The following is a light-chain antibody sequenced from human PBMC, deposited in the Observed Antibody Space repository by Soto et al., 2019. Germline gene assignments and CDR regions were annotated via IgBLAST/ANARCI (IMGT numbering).Light chain of an antibody. CDR1: QGISSY. V-gene: IGKV1-8*01. CDR3: QQYYSYPYT. Sequence: AIRMTQSPSSFSASTGDRVTITCRASQGISSYLALYQQKPGKAPKVLSYAASSLKSEVPSRFSGSGSGTDFTLTISCLQSEDFATYYCQQYYSYPYTFGQGTKMEIK. J-gene: IGKJ2*01. CDR2: AAS.